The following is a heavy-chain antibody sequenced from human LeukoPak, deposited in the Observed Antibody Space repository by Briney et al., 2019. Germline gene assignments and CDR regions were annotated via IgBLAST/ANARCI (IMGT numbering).Heavy chain of an antibody. J-gene: IGHJ4*02. Sequence: PIFGTANYAQKFQSRGTITREESTSKAYMEMSSLRSEDTAVYYCARDRGLAVAGKAFDYWGQGTLVTVSS. CDR3: ARDRGLAVAGKAFDY. V-gene: IGHV1-69*05. D-gene: IGHD6-19*01. CDR2: PIFGTA.